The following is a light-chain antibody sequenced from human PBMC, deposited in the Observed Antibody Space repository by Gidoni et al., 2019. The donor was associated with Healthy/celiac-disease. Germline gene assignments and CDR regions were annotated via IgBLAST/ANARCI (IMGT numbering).Light chain of an antibody. CDR3: QGRFT. CDR1: QSISSW. V-gene: IGKV1-5*01. J-gene: IGKJ3*01. Sequence: DIQMTQSPSTLSASVGDRVTITCRASQSISSWLAWYQQKPGKAHKLLIYDASSLESGVPSRFSGSGSGTEFTLTISSLQPDDFATYYCQGRFTFGPGTKVDIK. CDR2: DAS.